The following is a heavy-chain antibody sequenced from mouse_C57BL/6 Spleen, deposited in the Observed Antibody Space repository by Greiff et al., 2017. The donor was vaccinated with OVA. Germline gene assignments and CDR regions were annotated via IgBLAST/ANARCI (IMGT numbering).Heavy chain of an antibody. J-gene: IGHJ4*01. V-gene: IGHV1-53*01. Sequence: QVQLKQPGTELVKPGASVKLSCKASGYTFTSYWMHWVKQRPGQGLEWIGNINPSNGGTNYNEKFKSKATLTVDKSSSTAYMQLSSLTSEDSAVYYCARGTGTFLYAMDYWGQGTSVTVSS. CDR2: INPSNGGT. CDR3: ARGTGTFLYAMDY. D-gene: IGHD4-1*01. CDR1: GYTFTSYW.